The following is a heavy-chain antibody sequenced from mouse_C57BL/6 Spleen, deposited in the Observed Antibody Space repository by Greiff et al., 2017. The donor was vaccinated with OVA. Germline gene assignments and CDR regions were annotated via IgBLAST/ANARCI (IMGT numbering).Heavy chain of an antibody. D-gene: IGHD2-4*01. Sequence: QVQLQQSGAELVRPGASVTLSCKASGYTFTDYEMHWVKQTPVHGLEWIGAIDPETGGTAYNQKFKGKAILTADKSSSTAYMELRSLTSEDSAVYYCTRGGYDYDVAWFAYWGQGTLVTVSA. CDR1: GYTFTDYE. V-gene: IGHV1-15*01. CDR2: IDPETGGT. J-gene: IGHJ3*01. CDR3: TRGGYDYDVAWFAY.